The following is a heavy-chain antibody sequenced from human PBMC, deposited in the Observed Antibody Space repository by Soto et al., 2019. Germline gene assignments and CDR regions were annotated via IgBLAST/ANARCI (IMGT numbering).Heavy chain of an antibody. CDR1: GGSFSGYY. CDR3: ARDPYGSGSPYYFDY. Sequence: QVQLQQWGAGLLKPSETLSLTCAVYGGSFSGYYWSWIRQPPGKGLEWIGEINHSGSTNYNPSLKSRVTISVDTSKHQFSLQLSSVTAADTAVYYCARDPYGSGSPYYFDYWGQGTLVTVSS. J-gene: IGHJ4*02. CDR2: INHSGST. D-gene: IGHD3-10*01. V-gene: IGHV4-34*01.